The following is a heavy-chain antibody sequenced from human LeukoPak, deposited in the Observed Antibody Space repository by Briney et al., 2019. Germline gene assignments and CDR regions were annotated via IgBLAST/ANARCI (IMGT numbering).Heavy chain of an antibody. CDR1: GGSFSGYY. J-gene: IGHJ1*01. CDR3: ARGSSSGWLNEYFQH. D-gene: IGHD6-19*01. CDR2: INHSGST. Sequence: PSETLSLTCAVYGGSFSGYYWSWIRQPPGKGLEWIGEINHSGSTNYNPSLKSRVTISVDTSKNQFSLKLSSVTAADTAVYYCARGSSSGWLNEYFQHWGQGTLVTVSS. V-gene: IGHV4-34*01.